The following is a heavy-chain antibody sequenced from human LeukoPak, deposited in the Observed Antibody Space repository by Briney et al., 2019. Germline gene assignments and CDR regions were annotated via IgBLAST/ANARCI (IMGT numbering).Heavy chain of an antibody. V-gene: IGHV3-30-3*01. Sequence: QPGGSLRLSCAASGFTFSSYAMHWVRQAPGKGLEWVAVISYDGSNKYYADSVRGRFTISRDNSKNTLYLQMNSLRAEDTAVYYCARDFGGHPYDSSGYPGDYWGQGTLVTVSS. CDR2: ISYDGSNK. CDR1: GFTFSSYA. D-gene: IGHD3-22*01. CDR3: ARDFGGHPYDSSGYPGDY. J-gene: IGHJ4*02.